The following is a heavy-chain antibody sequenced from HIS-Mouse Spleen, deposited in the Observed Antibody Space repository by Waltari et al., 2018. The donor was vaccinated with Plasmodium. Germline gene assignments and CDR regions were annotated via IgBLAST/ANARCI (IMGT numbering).Heavy chain of an antibody. V-gene: IGHV3-7*01. CDR1: GSPFCSYW. CDR2: IKQDGSEK. CDR3: ASSWYWYFDL. Sequence: EVQLVESGGGLVQPGGSLRLACAASGSPFCSYWMSWVRQAPGKGLEWVANIKQDGSEKYYVDSVKGRFTISRDNAKNSLYLQMNSLRAEDTAVYYCASSWYWYFDLWGRGTLVTVSS. J-gene: IGHJ2*01. D-gene: IGHD6-13*01.